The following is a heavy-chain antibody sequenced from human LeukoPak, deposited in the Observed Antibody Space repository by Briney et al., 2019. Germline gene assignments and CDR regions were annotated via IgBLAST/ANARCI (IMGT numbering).Heavy chain of an antibody. D-gene: IGHD1-26*01. Sequence: PSETLSLTCTVSGGSISSYYWSWIRQPPGKRLEWIGYIYYSGSTNYNPSLKSRVTISVDTSKNQFSLKLSSVTAADTAVYYCARVMVGATYAFDIWGQGTMVTVSS. CDR2: IYYSGST. CDR3: ARVMVGATYAFDI. V-gene: IGHV4-59*01. J-gene: IGHJ3*02. CDR1: GGSISSYY.